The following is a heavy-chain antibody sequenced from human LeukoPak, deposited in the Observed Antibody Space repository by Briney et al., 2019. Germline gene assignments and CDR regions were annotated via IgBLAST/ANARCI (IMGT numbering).Heavy chain of an antibody. CDR1: GFTFSSYE. V-gene: IGHV3-48*03. CDR2: ISSSGSTI. CDR3: ARGYYYDSSGYPPNNWFDP. Sequence: GGSLRLSCAASGFTFSSYEMNWVRQAPGKGLGWVSYISSSGSTIYYADSVKGRFTISRDNAKKSLYLKMNSPRAEDTAVYYCARGYYYDSSGYPPNNWFDPWGQGTLVTVSS. D-gene: IGHD3-22*01. J-gene: IGHJ5*02.